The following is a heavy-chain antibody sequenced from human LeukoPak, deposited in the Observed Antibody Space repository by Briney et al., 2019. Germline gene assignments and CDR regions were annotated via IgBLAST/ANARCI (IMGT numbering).Heavy chain of an antibody. CDR3: ARGIETGTTFYFDY. CDR1: GGSFSGYY. D-gene: IGHD1-7*01. V-gene: IGHV4-34*01. J-gene: IGHJ4*02. Sequence: SETLSLTCAVYGGSFSGYYWSWIRQPPGKGLEWIGEINHSGSTNYNPSLKSQVTISVDTSKNQFSLKLSSVTAADTAVYYCARGIETGTTFYFDYWGQGTLVTVSS. CDR2: INHSGST.